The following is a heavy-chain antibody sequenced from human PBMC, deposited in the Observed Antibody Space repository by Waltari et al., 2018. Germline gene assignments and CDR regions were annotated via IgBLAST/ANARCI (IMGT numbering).Heavy chain of an antibody. CDR1: GFTVSSNY. J-gene: IGHJ4*02. V-gene: IGHV3-53*01. Sequence: EVQLVESGGGLIQPGGSLRLSCAASGFTVSSNYMSWVRQAPGKGLEWVSVIYSGGSTYYADSVKGRFTISRDNSKNTLYLQMNSLRAEDTAVYYCARDRPNGDYGFYFDYWGQGTLVTVSS. CDR3: ARDRPNGDYGFYFDY. CDR2: IYSGGST. D-gene: IGHD4-17*01.